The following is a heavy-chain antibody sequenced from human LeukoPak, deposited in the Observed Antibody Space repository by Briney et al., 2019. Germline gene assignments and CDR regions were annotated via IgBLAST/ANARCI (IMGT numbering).Heavy chain of an antibody. J-gene: IGHJ5*02. CDR3: ARTYYYDSSGYYYGRDWFDP. CDR1: GFTFSSYA. CDR2: ISGSGGST. D-gene: IGHD3-22*01. V-gene: IGHV3-23*01. Sequence: PGGSLRLSCAASGFTFSSYAMSWVRQAPGNGLEWVSAISGSGGSTYYADSVKGRFTISRDNSKNTLYLQMNSLRAEDTAVYYCARTYYYDSSGYYYGRDWFDPWGQGTLVTVSS.